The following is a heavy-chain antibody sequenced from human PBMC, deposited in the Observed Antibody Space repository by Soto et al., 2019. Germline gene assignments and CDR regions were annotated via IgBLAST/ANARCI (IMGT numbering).Heavy chain of an antibody. J-gene: IGHJ4*02. V-gene: IGHV3-30*18. CDR3: AKDVARYSYGFTTHFDY. D-gene: IGHD5-18*01. CDR2: ISYDGSNK. CDR1: GFTFSSYG. Sequence: GGSLRLSCAASGFTFSSYGMHWVRQAPGKGLEWVAVISYDGSNKYYADSVKGRFTISRDNSKNTLYLQMNSLRAEDTAVYYCAKDVARYSYGFTTHFDYWGQGTLVTVSS.